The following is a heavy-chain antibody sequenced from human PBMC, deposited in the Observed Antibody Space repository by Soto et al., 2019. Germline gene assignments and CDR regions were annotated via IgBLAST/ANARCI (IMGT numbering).Heavy chain of an antibody. D-gene: IGHD6-19*01. V-gene: IGHV1-69*13. CDR1: GGTFSSYA. CDR3: ARGLPWRVAGHRSYYYGMDV. J-gene: IGHJ6*02. CDR2: IIPIFGTA. Sequence: GASVKVSCKASGGTFSSYAISWVRQAPGQGLEWMGGIIPIFGTANYAQKFQGRVTITADESTSTAYMELSSLRSDDTAVYYCARGLPWRVAGHRSYYYGMDVWGQGTTVTLSS.